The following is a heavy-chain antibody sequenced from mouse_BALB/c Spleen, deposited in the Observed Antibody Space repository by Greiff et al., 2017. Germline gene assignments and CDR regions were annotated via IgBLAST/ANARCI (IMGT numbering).Heavy chain of an antibody. CDR1: GYTFTSYW. CDR2: INPSTGYT. CDR3: ARSLYGNYPAWFAY. D-gene: IGHD2-1*01. V-gene: IGHV1-7*01. Sequence: QVQLQQSGADLAKPGASVKMSCKASGYTFTSYWMHWVNQRPGQGLEWIGYINPSTGYTEYNQKFKDKATLTADKSSSTAYMQLSSLTSEDSAVYYCARSLYGNYPAWFAYWGQGTLVTVSA. J-gene: IGHJ3*01.